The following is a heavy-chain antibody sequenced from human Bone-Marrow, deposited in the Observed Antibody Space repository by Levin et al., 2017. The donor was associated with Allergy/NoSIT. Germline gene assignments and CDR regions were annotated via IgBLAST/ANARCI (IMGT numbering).Heavy chain of an antibody. V-gene: IGHV4-59*01. D-gene: IGHD4-17*01. J-gene: IGHJ4*02. CDR1: GGSISSYY. CDR2: IYYSGST. Sequence: ESLKISCTVSGGSISSYYWSWIRQPPGKGLEWIGYIYYSGSTNYNPSLKSRVTISVDTSKNQFSLKLSSVTAADTAVYYCARDLDYVLDYWGQGTLVTVSS. CDR3: ARDLDYVLDY.